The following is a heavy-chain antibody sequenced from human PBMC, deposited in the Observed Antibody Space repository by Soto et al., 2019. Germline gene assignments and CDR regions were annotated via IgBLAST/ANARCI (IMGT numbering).Heavy chain of an antibody. CDR1: GGSISSYY. CDR2: IKYSGST. D-gene: IGHD3-22*01. V-gene: IGHV4-59*01. J-gene: IGHJ1*01. Sequence: QVQLQESGPGLVKPSETLSLTCTVSGGSISSYYWSWIRQPPGKGLECIGYIKYSGSTNYPPSLMSRVTLSVDTAMNECSLKLSSVTAADTAVYDCARVDSPLGDSSGDGECFPHWGQGTLVPVSS. CDR3: ARVDSPLGDSSGDGECFPH.